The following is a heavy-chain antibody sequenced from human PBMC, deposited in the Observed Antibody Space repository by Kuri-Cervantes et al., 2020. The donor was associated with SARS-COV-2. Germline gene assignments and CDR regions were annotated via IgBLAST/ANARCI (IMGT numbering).Heavy chain of an antibody. CDR1: GGSISSGSYY. J-gene: IGHJ5*02. V-gene: IGHV4-61*02. CDR3: ARELGLTTVNWFDP. D-gene: IGHD4-17*01. CDR2: IYTSGST. Sequence: LRLSCTVSGGSISSGSYYWSWIRQPAGKGLEWIGRIYTSGSTNYNPSLKSRVTISVDTSKNQFSLKLSSVTAADTAVYYCARELGLTTVNWFDPWGQGTLVTVSS.